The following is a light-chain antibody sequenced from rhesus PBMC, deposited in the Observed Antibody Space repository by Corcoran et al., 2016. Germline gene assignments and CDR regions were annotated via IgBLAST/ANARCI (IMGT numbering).Light chain of an antibody. CDR1: NNDIVNYHY. CDR2: GVS. V-gene: IGLV2S7*01. Sequence: QSAPTQPPSVSGSLGQSVTISCTGTNNDIVNYHYVSWYQQHPGKAPKVMIYGVSYRPSGVSARFSGSKSGNTASLTVSGLLAEDEADYYCYSYTTSRTFVFGTGTRLTVL. J-gene: IGLJ1*01. CDR3: YSYTTSRTFV.